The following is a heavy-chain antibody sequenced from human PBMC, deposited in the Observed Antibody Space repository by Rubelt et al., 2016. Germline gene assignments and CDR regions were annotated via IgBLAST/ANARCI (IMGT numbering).Heavy chain of an antibody. V-gene: IGHV4-34*01. J-gene: IGHJ4*02. D-gene: IGHD6-13*01. CDR1: GGSFSAYY. Sequence: QVQLQQWGAGLLKPSETLSLTCAVYGGSFSAYYWSWIRQPPGKGLEWIGEINHSGSTNYNPSLKSGVTISVDTSKNQFSLKLSSVTAADTAVYYCARGYGYSSSWTTETYYFDYWGQGTLVTVSS. CDR3: ARGYGYSSSWTTETYYFDY. CDR2: INHSGST.